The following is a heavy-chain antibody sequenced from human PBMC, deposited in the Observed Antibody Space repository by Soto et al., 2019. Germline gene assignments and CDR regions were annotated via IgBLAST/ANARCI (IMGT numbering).Heavy chain of an antibody. CDR2: IYYGEST. V-gene: IGHV4-30-4*01. J-gene: IGHJ4*02. CDR1: GGSVDSGNHS. Sequence: QVLVQESGPGLVKPSQTLTLSCTVSGGSVDSGNHSWNWIRQPPGKGLEWIGYIYYGESTYYNPSLKRRATISVDTSQSRFSLRLTSVTAADTAVYYCARDMGSAMTTRIFDHWGQGTLVTVSS. CDR3: ARDMGSAMTTRIFDH. D-gene: IGHD4-17*01.